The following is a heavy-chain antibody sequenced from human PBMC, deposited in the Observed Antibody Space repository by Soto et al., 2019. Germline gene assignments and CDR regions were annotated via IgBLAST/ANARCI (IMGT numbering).Heavy chain of an antibody. CDR3: ATRGDSTSWYWFGP. CDR1: GIPLSNTA. CDR2: ISASGTST. Sequence: EVQLLESGGGLVQPGGSLSVSCAASGIPLSNTAMSWVRQAPGKGLEWVSSISASGTSTYYADSVTGRFTISRDTSKNTLYLEMHSLRADDTAVYYCATRGDSTSWYWFGPWGQGTLVTVSS. J-gene: IGHJ5*02. V-gene: IGHV3-23*01. D-gene: IGHD6-13*01.